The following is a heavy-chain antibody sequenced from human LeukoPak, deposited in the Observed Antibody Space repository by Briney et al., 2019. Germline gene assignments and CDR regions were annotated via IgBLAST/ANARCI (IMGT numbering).Heavy chain of an antibody. CDR3: AKDYDSSGWAAFDI. D-gene: IGHD3-22*01. V-gene: IGHV3-30*18. J-gene: IGHJ3*02. CDR2: ISYDGSNK. Sequence: PGRPLRLSCAASGFTFNSFGMHWVRQAPGKGLEWVAVISYDGSNKYFADSVKGRFTISRDNSKNTLYLQMNLLRAEDTAVYYCAKDYDSSGWAAFDIWGQGTMVTVSS. CDR1: GFTFNSFG.